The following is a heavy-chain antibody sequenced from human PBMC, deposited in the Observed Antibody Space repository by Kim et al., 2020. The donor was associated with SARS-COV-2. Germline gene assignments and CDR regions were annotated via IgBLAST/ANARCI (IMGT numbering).Heavy chain of an antibody. V-gene: IGHV3-21*01. D-gene: IGHD4-4*01. CDR1: GFTFSSHS. Sequence: GGSLRLSCAASGFTFSSHSMNWVRQAPGKGLEWVSSISSSSSYIYYTDSVKGRFTISRDNAKNSLYLQMSSLRAEDTAVYYCARALQYPYYFDYWGQGTLVTVSS. CDR3: ARALQYPYYFDY. CDR2: ISSSSSYI. J-gene: IGHJ4*02.